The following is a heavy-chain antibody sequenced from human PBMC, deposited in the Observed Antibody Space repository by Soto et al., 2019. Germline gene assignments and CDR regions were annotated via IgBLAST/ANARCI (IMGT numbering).Heavy chain of an antibody. J-gene: IGHJ3*02. D-gene: IGHD3-16*01. V-gene: IGHV3-48*01. CDR3: ARARATYGLRPDAFDI. CDR1: GFTFSSYS. CDR2: ISSSSSTI. Sequence: GGSLRLSCAASGFTFSSYSMNWVRQAPGKGLEWVSYISSSSSTIYYADSVKGRFTISRDNAKNSLYLQMNSLRAEDTAVYYCARARATYGLRPDAFDIWGQGTMVTVSS.